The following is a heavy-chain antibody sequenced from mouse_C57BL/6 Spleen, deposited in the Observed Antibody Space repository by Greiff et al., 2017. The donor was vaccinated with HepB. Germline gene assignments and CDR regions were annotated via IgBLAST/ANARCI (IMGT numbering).Heavy chain of an antibody. Sequence: VMLVESGPELVKPGASVKISCKASGYAFSSSWMNWVKQRPGKGLEWIGRIYPGDGDTNYNGKFKGKATLTADKSSSTAYMQLSSLTSEDSAVYFCARQGLYYDYDDAMDYWGQGTSVTVSS. CDR1: GYAFSSSW. CDR2: IYPGDGDT. D-gene: IGHD2-4*01. CDR3: ARQGLYYDYDDAMDY. V-gene: IGHV1-82*01. J-gene: IGHJ4*01.